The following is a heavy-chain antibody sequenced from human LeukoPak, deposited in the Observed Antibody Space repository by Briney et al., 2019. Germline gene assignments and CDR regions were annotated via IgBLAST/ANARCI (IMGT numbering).Heavy chain of an antibody. D-gene: IGHD1-1*01. CDR1: GFTFSSYA. J-gene: IGHJ6*03. CDR2: ISGSGGST. V-gene: IGHV3-23*01. CDR3: AKDSGTTKNYYYYYYMDV. Sequence: GGSLRLSCAASGFTFSSYAMSWVRQAPGKGLEWVSAISGSGGSTYYADSVKGRFTISRDNSKNTLYLQMNSLRAEDTAVYYCAKDSGTTKNYYYYYYMDVWGKGTTVTVSS.